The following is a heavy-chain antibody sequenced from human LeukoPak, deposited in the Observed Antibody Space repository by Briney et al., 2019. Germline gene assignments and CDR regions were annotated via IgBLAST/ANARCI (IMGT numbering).Heavy chain of an antibody. Sequence: VKVSCKASGGTFSSYAISWVRQAPGQGLEWMGRIIPIFGTANYAQKFQGRVTITTDESTSTAYMELSSLRSEDTAVYYCAINGELYDFWSGLNYWGQGTLSPSPQ. J-gene: IGHJ4*02. D-gene: IGHD3-3*01. CDR1: GGTFSSYA. CDR2: IIPIFGTA. CDR3: AINGELYDFWSGLNY. V-gene: IGHV1-69*13.